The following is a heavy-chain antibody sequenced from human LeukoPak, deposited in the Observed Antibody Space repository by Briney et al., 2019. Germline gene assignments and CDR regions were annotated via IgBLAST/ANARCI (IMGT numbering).Heavy chain of an antibody. CDR1: GFTFDEYT. V-gene: IGHV3-43*01. Sequence: GGSLRLSCAASGFTFDEYTMHWVRQAPGKCLEWVSLISWDGGSTYYADSVKGRFTISRDNSKNSLYLQMNSLRNEDTALYYCAKGNYYYMDVWAKGPRSLSP. CDR2: ISWDGGST. CDR3: AKGNYYYMDV. J-gene: IGHJ6*03.